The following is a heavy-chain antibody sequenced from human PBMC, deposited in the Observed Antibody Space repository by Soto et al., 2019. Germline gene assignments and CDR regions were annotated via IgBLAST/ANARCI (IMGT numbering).Heavy chain of an antibody. V-gene: IGHV4-31*03. D-gene: IGHD3-16*02. CDR3: TRATSMIMFGGVIVGAFHN. CDR2: IFYSGST. J-gene: IGHJ4*02. Sequence: LSLTCTMSGASISKGGYYWSWVRQHPGKGLEWIGSIFYSGSTKYSPSLKNRITLSVDTSQNQFSLNLSSVTAADTAVYYCTRATSMIMFGGVIVGAFHNWGQGALVTVSS. CDR1: GASISKGGYY.